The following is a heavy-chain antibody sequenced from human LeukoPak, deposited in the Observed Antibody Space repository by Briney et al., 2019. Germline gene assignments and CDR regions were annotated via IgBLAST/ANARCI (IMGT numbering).Heavy chain of an antibody. CDR1: GGSFSGYY. J-gene: IGHJ5*02. Sequence: SETLSLTCAVYGGSFSGYYWSWIRQPPGKGLEWIGEINHSGSTNYNPSLKSRVTISVDTSKNQFSLKLSSVTAADTAIYYCARGQGATVPLVGKNWFDPWGQGTRVIVSS. CDR3: ARGQGATVPLVGKNWFDP. D-gene: IGHD1-26*01. V-gene: IGHV4-34*01. CDR2: INHSGST.